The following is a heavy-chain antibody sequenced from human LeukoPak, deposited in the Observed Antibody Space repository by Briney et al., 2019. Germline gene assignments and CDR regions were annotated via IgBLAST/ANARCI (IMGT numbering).Heavy chain of an antibody. CDR3: ARGYGSGSYTLLGYYYYMDV. CDR2: IYYSGST. D-gene: IGHD3-10*01. Sequence: SETLSLTCTVSGGSISSYYWSWIRQPPGKGLEWIGDIYYSGSTNYNPSLKSRVTISVDTSKNQFSLKLSSVTAADTAVYYCARGYGSGSYTLLGYYYYMDVWGKGTTVTVSS. V-gene: IGHV4-59*01. CDR1: GGSISSYY. J-gene: IGHJ6*03.